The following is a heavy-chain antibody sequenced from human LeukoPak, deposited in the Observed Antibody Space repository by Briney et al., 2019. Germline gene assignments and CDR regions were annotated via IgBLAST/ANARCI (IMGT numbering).Heavy chain of an antibody. CDR1: GDSVSNYD. V-gene: IGHV4-59*02. J-gene: IGHJ6*04. CDR2: IFYSGST. Sequence: SETLSLTCTVSGDSVSNYDWTWIRQPPGKGLEWIGYIFYSGSTNFNPSLKSRVTMSVDTSKNQFSLKLSSVTAVDTAVYHCARGPDYGDHQRPDYYYFGMDVWGKGTTVTVSS. D-gene: IGHD4-17*01. CDR3: ARGPDYGDHQRPDYYYFGMDV.